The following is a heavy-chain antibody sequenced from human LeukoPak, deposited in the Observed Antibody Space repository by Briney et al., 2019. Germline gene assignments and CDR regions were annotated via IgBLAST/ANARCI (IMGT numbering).Heavy chain of an antibody. CDR3: ARVAGGSYAREFDY. CDR1: GYTFTSYD. Sequence: GASVKVSCKASGYTFTSYDINWVRQATGQGLEWMGWMNPNSGNTGYAQKFQGRVTMTRNTSISTAYMELSSLRSEDTAVYYCARVAGGSYAREFDYWGQGTLVTVSS. J-gene: IGHJ4*02. CDR2: MNPNSGNT. D-gene: IGHD1-26*01. V-gene: IGHV1-8*01.